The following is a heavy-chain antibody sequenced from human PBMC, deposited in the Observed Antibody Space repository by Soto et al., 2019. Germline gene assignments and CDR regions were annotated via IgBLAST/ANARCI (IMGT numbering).Heavy chain of an antibody. CDR1: GFSFSNYD. CDR3: VRTRKRGWSIAADS. D-gene: IGHD6-19*01. CDR2: ISNSGAAT. V-gene: IGHV3-23*01. Sequence: EVQLLESGGDLVQPGGSLRLSCAASGFSFSNYDVNWVRQAPGKGLEWVSTISNSGAATYYADSVKGRCTICRDNSKKTLYQQMESLRAEDTAVYDCVRTRKRGWSIAADSWGQGTLVTASS. J-gene: IGHJ4*02.